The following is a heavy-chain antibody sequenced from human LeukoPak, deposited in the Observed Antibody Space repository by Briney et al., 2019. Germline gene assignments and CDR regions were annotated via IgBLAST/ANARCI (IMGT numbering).Heavy chain of an antibody. Sequence: AGGSLRLSCAASGFTFSSYGMHWVRQAPGKGLEWVAVISYDGSNKYCADSVKGRFTISRDNSKNTLYLQMNSLRAEDTAVYYCAKDGGSGSYILYYFDYWGQGTLVTVSS. V-gene: IGHV3-30*18. CDR2: ISYDGSNK. CDR3: AKDGGSGSYILYYFDY. J-gene: IGHJ4*02. CDR1: GFTFSSYG. D-gene: IGHD3-10*01.